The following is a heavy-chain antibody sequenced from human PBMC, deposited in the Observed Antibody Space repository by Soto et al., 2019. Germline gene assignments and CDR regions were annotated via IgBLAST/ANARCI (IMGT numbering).Heavy chain of an antibody. Sequence: PSETLSLTCAVYGGSFSGYYWSWIRQPPGKGLEWIGEINHSGSTNYNPSLKSRVTISVDTSKNQFSLKLSSVTAADTAVYYCESLRKYQLIWGYYYYGMDVWGQGTTVTVSS. CDR3: ESLRKYQLIWGYYYYGMDV. J-gene: IGHJ6*02. CDR1: GGSFSGYY. CDR2: INHSGST. V-gene: IGHV4-34*01. D-gene: IGHD2-2*01.